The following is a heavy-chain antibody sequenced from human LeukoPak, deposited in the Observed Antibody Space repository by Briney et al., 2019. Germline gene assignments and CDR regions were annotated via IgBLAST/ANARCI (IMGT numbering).Heavy chain of an antibody. J-gene: IGHJ4*02. CDR3: AKGDDIGKHPTRAYYFDI. CDR1: GFIFSRHA. CDR2: TGLESVHT. V-gene: IGHV3-23*01. Sequence: PGGPLRLSCAASGFIFSRHAMSWVRQAPGKGLEWVSTTGLESVHTLCADSVQGRFTVSRDNSRNTLDLQMDNLRVDDTAVYYCAKGDDIGKHPTRAYYFDIWGQGTLVTVSS. D-gene: IGHD5-24*01.